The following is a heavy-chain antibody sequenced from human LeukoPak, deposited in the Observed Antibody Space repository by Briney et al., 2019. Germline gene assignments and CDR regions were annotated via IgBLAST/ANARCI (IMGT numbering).Heavy chain of an antibody. D-gene: IGHD3/OR15-3a*01. CDR1: GFTFSRYW. V-gene: IGHV3-74*01. CDR3: ARDKDWILFVY. CDR2: INRDGSNT. J-gene: IGHJ4*02. Sequence: GGSLRLSCAASGFTFSRYWMHWVRHAEGKGMVWVSRINRDGSNTSYADSVKGRFTICRDKGKNTLYLQMNSLRAEDTAVYYCARDKDWILFVYWGQGTRVTVSS.